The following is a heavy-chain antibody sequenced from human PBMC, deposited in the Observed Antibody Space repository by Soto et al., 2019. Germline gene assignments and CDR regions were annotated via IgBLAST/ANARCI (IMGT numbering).Heavy chain of an antibody. J-gene: IGHJ6*02. CDR2: ISVSGGST. CDR3: AKGNGDYADYYYYGMDV. Sequence: EVQLLESGGNLVQPGGSLRLSCAASGFTFSNYPMSWVRQAPGKGLEWVSTISVSGGSTSYADSVKGRFTISRDNSKNTLYLQMNSLRADDAAIYYCAKGNGDYADYYYYGMDVWGQGTAVTVSS. D-gene: IGHD4-17*01. V-gene: IGHV3-23*01. CDR1: GFTFSNYP.